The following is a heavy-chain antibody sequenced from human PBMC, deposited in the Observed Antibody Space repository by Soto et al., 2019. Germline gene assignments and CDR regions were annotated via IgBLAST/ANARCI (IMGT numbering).Heavy chain of an antibody. CDR2: INGGNGDT. Sequence: GASVKVSCKASGYTFTGYSIHWVLQAPGQRLEWMGWINGGNGDTKYSQNFQGRVTITRETSASTAYMELTSLGSEDTAVYHCARGYCSSTSCQYYFDYWGQGTPVTVSS. D-gene: IGHD2-2*01. CDR3: ARGYCSSTSCQYYFDY. J-gene: IGHJ4*02. CDR1: GYTFTGYS. V-gene: IGHV1-3*01.